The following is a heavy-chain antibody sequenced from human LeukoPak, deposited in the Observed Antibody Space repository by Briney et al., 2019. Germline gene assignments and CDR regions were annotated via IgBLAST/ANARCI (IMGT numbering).Heavy chain of an antibody. CDR2: INPNSGGT. D-gene: IGHD2-15*01. Sequence: GASVKVSCKASGYTFTGYYMHWVRQAPGQGLEWMGRINPNSGGTNYAQKFQGRVTMTRDTSISTAYMELSRLRSDDTAVYYRAREPLAAKRNWFDPWGQGTLVTVSS. V-gene: IGHV1-2*06. CDR3: AREPLAAKRNWFDP. CDR1: GYTFTGYY. J-gene: IGHJ5*02.